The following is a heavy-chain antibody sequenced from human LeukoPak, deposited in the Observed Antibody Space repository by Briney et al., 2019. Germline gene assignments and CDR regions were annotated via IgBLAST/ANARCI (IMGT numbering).Heavy chain of an antibody. V-gene: IGHV3-7*03. D-gene: IGHD6-19*01. CDR2: IKPDGNER. Sequence: PGGSLRLSCAASGFSFNTYWISWVRQAPGKGLQWVANIKPDGNERYYVDYVKGRFTISRDNARSSLYPQMNSLRVEDTAIYYCARRQWTAFDVWGQGTMVTVSS. CDR3: ARRQWTAFDV. J-gene: IGHJ3*01. CDR1: GFSFNTYW.